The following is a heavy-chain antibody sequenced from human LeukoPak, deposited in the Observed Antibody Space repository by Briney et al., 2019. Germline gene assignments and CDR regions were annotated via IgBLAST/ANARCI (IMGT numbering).Heavy chain of an antibody. D-gene: IGHD6-13*01. J-gene: IGHJ5*02. CDR1: GGSISSYY. CDR3: ARVEYSSSWYAGNWFDP. CDR2: IYYSGST. Sequence: SETLSLTCTVSGGSISSYYWSWIRQPPGKGLEWIGYIYYSGSTNYNPSLKSRVTISVDTSKNQFSLKLSSVTAADTAVYYCARVEYSSSWYAGNWFDPWGQGTLVTVSS. V-gene: IGHV4-59*01.